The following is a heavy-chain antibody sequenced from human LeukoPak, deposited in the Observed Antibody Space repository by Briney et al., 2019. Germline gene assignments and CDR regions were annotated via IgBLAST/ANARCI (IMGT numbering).Heavy chain of an antibody. CDR2: MSPNSGNT. CDR1: RYTFTSHD. CDR3: ARVGHCSGGSCYSGPFDY. J-gene: IGHJ4*02. Sequence: ASVKVSCKASRYTFTSHDINWVRQATGQGFEWMGWMSPNSGNTGYAQRFQGRVAMTRNTSISTAYMELSSLRSEDTAVYYCARVGHCSGGSCYSGPFDYWGQGTLVTVSS. V-gene: IGHV1-8*01. D-gene: IGHD2-15*01.